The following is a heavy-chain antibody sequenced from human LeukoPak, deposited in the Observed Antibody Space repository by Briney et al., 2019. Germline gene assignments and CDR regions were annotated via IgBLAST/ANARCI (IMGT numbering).Heavy chain of an antibody. CDR1: GFTFDDYG. CDR2: IIGGAGGT. D-gene: IGHD2-2*01. Sequence: GGSLRLSCAASGFTFDDYGMSWVRQAPGKGLEWVSGIIGGAGGTYYADSVKGRFTISRDNAKNTLYLQMNSLRAEDTAVYYCAHGSMYQLDYWGQGTLVTVSS. J-gene: IGHJ4*02. CDR3: AHGSMYQLDY. V-gene: IGHV3-23*01.